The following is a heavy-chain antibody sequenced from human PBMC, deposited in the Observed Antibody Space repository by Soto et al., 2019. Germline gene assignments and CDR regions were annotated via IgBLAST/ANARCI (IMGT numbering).Heavy chain of an antibody. J-gene: IGHJ4*02. V-gene: IGHV2-5*02. CDR3: ALGRSTGSTYYFEH. CDR1: GFSLSTSGVA. CDR2: IYYDGDK. Sequence: QITLKESGPTLVKPTQTLTLTCTFSGFSLSTSGVAVGWIRQPPGKALDWLALIYYDGDKRYSPSLKNRLTITKDTSKDQVVLTMINMDPVDTATYSCALGRSTGSTYYFEHWGQGILVTVSA. D-gene: IGHD1-1*01.